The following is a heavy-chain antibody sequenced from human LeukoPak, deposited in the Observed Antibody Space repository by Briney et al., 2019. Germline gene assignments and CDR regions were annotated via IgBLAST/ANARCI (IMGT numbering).Heavy chain of an antibody. CDR3: ARTPGYSGSYFDY. Sequence: PSGTLSLTCAVSCGSTSSSNRWSWVPQPPGKGLDRTGEIYHSGSTNYNPSLKSRVAISVDKSKDQFSLKLSSVTAADTDVYYCARTPGYSGSYFDYWGQGTMVTVSS. D-gene: IGHD5-12*01. CDR1: CGSTSSSNR. J-gene: IGHJ4*02. CDR2: IYHSGST. V-gene: IGHV4-4*02.